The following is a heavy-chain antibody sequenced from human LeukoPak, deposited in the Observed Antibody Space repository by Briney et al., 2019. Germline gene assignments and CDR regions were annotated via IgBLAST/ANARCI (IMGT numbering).Heavy chain of an antibody. V-gene: IGHV3-23*01. CDR1: GFTFSRFA. Sequence: PGGSLRLSCAASGFTFSRFAMSWVCQAPGKDLEWVSSISGSDGTTYYAESVEGRFTISRDNSKNILYLQMNSLRADDTAVYYCAKDANYFDSSGYLIPFDYWGQGTLVTVSS. CDR2: ISGSDGTT. CDR3: AKDANYFDSSGYLIPFDY. D-gene: IGHD3-22*01. J-gene: IGHJ4*02.